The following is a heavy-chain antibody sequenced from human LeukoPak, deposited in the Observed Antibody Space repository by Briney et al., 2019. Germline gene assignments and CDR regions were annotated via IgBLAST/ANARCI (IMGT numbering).Heavy chain of an antibody. CDR1: GYTFTSYG. Sequence: ASVKVSCKASGYTFTSYGISWVRQAPGQRLEWMGWINAGNGNTKYSQKFQGRVTITRDTSASTAYMELSSLRSEDTAVYYCARDGHSSSCSYWGQGTLVTVSS. V-gene: IGHV1-3*01. CDR3: ARDGHSSSCSY. CDR2: INAGNGNT. J-gene: IGHJ4*02. D-gene: IGHD6-13*01.